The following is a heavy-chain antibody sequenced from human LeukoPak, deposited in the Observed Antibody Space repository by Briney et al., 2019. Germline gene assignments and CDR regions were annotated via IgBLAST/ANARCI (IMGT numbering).Heavy chain of an antibody. CDR1: GSTFSSIW. CDR2: IQPDGSEQ. D-gene: IGHD3-9*01. V-gene: IGHV3-7*01. Sequence: GGSLRLSCVASGSTFSSIWMSWVRQAPGKGLEWVGNIQPDGSEQYPVDSVKGRFTISGDNARNSLFLQMNSLRVEDTAVYYCTTGDYDILMIWGQGTLVTVSS. CDR3: TTGDYDILMI. J-gene: IGHJ4*02.